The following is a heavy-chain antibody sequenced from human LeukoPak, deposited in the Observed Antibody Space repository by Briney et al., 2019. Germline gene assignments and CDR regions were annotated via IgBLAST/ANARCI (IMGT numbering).Heavy chain of an antibody. CDR3: AKDRSLHDSSGYYLFDY. V-gene: IGHV3-23*01. Sequence: PGGFLRLSCAASGFTFSSYAMSWVCQAPGKGLEWVSAISGSGGSTHYADSVKGRFTISRDNSKNTLYLQMNSLRAEDTAVYYCAKDRSLHDSSGYYLFDYWGQGTLVTVSS. J-gene: IGHJ4*02. CDR1: GFTFSSYA. CDR2: ISGSGGST. D-gene: IGHD3-22*01.